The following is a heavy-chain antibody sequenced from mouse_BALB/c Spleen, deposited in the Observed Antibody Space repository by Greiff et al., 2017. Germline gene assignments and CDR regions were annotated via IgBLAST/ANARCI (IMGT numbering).Heavy chain of an antibody. V-gene: IGHV1-9*01. J-gene: IGHJ3*01. CDR3: ARYSMITRSWFAY. CDR1: GYTFSSYW. Sequence: QVQLKESGAELMKPGASVKISCKATGYTFSSYWIEWVKQRPGHGLEWIGEILPGSGSTNYNEKFKGKATFTADTSSNTAYMQLSSLTSEDSAVYYCARYSMITRSWFAYWGQGTLVTVSA. D-gene: IGHD2-4*01. CDR2: ILPGSGST.